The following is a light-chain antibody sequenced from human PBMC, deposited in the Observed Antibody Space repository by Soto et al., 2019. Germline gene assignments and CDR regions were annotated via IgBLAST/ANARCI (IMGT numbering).Light chain of an antibody. CDR3: CSYAGSRGL. J-gene: IGLJ2*01. Sequence: QSALTQPRSVSGSPGQSVTISCTGTSSDVGGYNYVSWYQQHPGKAPKLMIYDVSKRPSGVPDRFSGSKSGNTASLTISGLQAEDEADYYCCSYAGSRGLFGGGTQLTVL. CDR1: SSDVGGYNY. V-gene: IGLV2-11*01. CDR2: DVS.